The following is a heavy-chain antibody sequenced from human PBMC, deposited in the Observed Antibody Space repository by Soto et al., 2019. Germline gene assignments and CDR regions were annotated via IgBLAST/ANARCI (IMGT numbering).Heavy chain of an antibody. Sequence: GASVKVSCKASGYAFTSYDINWVRQATGQGLEWMGWMNPNSGNTGYAQKFQGRVTMTRNTSISTAYMELSSLRSEDTAVYYCARARAFRAGIAAAGQFDCWGQGTLVTVSS. D-gene: IGHD6-13*01. J-gene: IGHJ4*02. CDR2: MNPNSGNT. CDR1: GYAFTSYD. V-gene: IGHV1-8*01. CDR3: ARARAFRAGIAAAGQFDC.